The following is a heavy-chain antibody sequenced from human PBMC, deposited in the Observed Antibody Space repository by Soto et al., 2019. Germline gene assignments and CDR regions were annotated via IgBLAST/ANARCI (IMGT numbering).Heavy chain of an antibody. Sequence: PSETLSLTCTVSGGSISSGDYYWSWIRQPPGKGLEWIGYIYYSGSTYYNPSLKSRVTISVDTSKNQFSLKLSSVTAADTAVYYCARGDSVVPAATRFDYWGQGTLVTVSS. D-gene: IGHD2-2*01. CDR2: IYYSGST. CDR3: ARGDSVVPAATRFDY. V-gene: IGHV4-30-4*01. CDR1: GGSISSGDYY. J-gene: IGHJ4*02.